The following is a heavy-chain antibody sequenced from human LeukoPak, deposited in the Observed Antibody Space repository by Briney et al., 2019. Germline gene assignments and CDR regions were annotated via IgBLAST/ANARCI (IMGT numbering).Heavy chain of an antibody. CDR1: GGSISSSHHY. J-gene: IGHJ4*02. D-gene: IGHD5-12*01. CDR3: ARDRGYSGYDLDY. Sequence: SETLSLTCAVSGGSISSSHHYWGWIRQPPGKGLEWIGSIYSSGSTYYNSSLRTRVTISVDKSKNQFSLKLSSVTAADTAVYYCARDRGYSGYDLDYWGQGTLVTVSS. V-gene: IGHV4-39*07. CDR2: IYSSGST.